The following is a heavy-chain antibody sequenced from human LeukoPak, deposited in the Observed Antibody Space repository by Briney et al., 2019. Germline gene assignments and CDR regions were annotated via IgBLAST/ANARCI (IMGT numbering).Heavy chain of an antibody. CDR2: IQSSGRT. D-gene: IGHD1-1*01. V-gene: IGHV4-4*02. CDR1: GFTFSSYG. Sequence: PGGSLRLSCAASGFTFSSYGMHWVRQPPGKGLEWLGEIQSSGRTNYNPSLKSRVTFSINKSQNQVFLNLGSVTAADTAVYYCARADIAWNPAYYWGQGTLAIVSS. J-gene: IGHJ4*02. CDR3: ARADIAWNPAYY.